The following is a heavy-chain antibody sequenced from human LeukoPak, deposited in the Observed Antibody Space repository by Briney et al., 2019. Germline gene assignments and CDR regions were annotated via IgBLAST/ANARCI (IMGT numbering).Heavy chain of an antibody. CDR3: ATRTYSGRYYSALDI. D-gene: IGHD1-26*01. CDR1: EFTFSGYE. V-gene: IGHV3-48*03. J-gene: IGHJ3*02. Sequence: GGSLRLSCAASEFTFSGYEMNWVRQAPGKGLEWVSYISSSGSTIYYTDSVKGRFTISRDNAKNSLYLQMNSLRAEDTAVYYCATRTYSGRYYSALDIWGQGTMVTVSS. CDR2: ISSSGSTI.